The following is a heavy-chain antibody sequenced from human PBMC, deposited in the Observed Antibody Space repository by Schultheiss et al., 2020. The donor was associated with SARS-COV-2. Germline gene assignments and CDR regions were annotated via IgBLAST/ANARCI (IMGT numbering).Heavy chain of an antibody. CDR1: GYTFTSYG. CDR3: ARSRRPQTYNWFDP. CDR2: ISAYNGNT. V-gene: IGHV1-18*01. Sequence: ASVKVSCKASGYTFTSYGISLVRQAPGQGLEWMGWISAYNGNTNYAQKLQGRVTMTTDTSTSTAYMELSSLRSEDTAVYYCARSRRPQTYNWFDPWGQGTLVTVSS. J-gene: IGHJ5*02.